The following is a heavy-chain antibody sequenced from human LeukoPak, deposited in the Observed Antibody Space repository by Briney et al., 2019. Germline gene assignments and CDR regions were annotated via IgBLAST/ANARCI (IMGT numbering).Heavy chain of an antibody. CDR1: GFSLSSYA. D-gene: IGHD3-9*01. Sequence: PGGSLRLSCAASGFSLSSYAMSWVRQAPGKGLEWVSAISSTDAGTYHADSVRGRFTISRDNSKNTLYLQMNSLRAEDTAVYYCAKNLLRYTFDAFDIWGQGTMVTVSS. CDR3: AKNLLRYTFDAFDI. V-gene: IGHV3-23*01. CDR2: ISSTDAGT. J-gene: IGHJ3*02.